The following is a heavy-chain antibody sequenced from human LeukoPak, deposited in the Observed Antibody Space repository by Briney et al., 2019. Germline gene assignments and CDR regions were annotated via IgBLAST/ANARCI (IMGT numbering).Heavy chain of an antibody. J-gene: IGHJ4*02. CDR3: ARALTYYHDSSGLWHFDY. D-gene: IGHD3-22*01. Sequence: ASVKVSCKASGYTFTSYGISWVRQAPGQGLEWMGWISAYNGNTNYAQKLQGRVTMTTDTSTSTAYMELRSLRSDDTAVYYCARALTYYHDSSGLWHFDYWGQGTLVTVSS. V-gene: IGHV1-18*01. CDR2: ISAYNGNT. CDR1: GYTFTSYG.